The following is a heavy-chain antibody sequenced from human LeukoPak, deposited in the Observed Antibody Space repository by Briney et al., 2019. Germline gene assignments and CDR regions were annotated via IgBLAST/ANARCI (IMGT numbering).Heavy chain of an antibody. V-gene: IGHV4-39*01. J-gene: IGHJ3*02. CDR3: AKTYYYDSSGYLPYDAFDI. D-gene: IGHD3-22*01. Sequence: PSETLSLTCTVSGVSISSSNSYWGWIRQPPGKGLEWIGSIYYSGNTYYNASLKSQVSISIDTSKNRFSLKLTSVTAADTAVYYCAKTYYYDSSGYLPYDAFDIWGQGTMVTVSS. CDR1: GVSISSSNSY. CDR2: IYYSGNT.